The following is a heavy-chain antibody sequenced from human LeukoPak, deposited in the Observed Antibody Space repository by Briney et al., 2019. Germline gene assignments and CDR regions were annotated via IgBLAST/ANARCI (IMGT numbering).Heavy chain of an antibody. CDR3: AKESGKFDY. CDR1: GLNFDDSA. CDR2: ISADGGST. Sequence: GGSLRLSCVASGLNFDDSAMHWVRHAPGKGLEWVSLISADGGSTFSADSVKGRFSISRDNSKNSLYLQMNRLRSEDTAMYYCAKESGKFDYWGQGTLVAVSS. J-gene: IGHJ4*02. V-gene: IGHV3-43*02.